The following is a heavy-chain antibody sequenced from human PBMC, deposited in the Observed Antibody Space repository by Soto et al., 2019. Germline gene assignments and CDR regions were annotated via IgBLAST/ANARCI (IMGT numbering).Heavy chain of an antibody. CDR1: GYTFTSYG. CDR2: ISAYNGNT. D-gene: IGHD3-10*01. CDR3: AGITMVRGVIIRIDY. Sequence: QVQLVQSGAEVKKPGASVKVSCKASGYTFTSYGISWVRQAPGQGLEWMGWISAYNGNTNYAQKLQRRVTMTTDTSTSTAYMELRRLRSDDTAVYYCAGITMVRGVIIRIDYWGQGTLVTVSS. J-gene: IGHJ4*02. V-gene: IGHV1-18*01.